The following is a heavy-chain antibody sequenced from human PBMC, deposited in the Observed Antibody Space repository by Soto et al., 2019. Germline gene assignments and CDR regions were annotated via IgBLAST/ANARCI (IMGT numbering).Heavy chain of an antibody. Sequence: QVQLVQSGAEVKKPGASVKVSCKASGYTFTSYGISWVRQAPGQGLEWMGWISAYNGNTNYAQKLQGRVTMTTDTATSAAYMELRSLRSDDTAVYYCARDRFDVGATNWFDPWGQGTLVTVSS. D-gene: IGHD1-26*01. CDR2: ISAYNGNT. CDR1: GYTFTSYG. J-gene: IGHJ5*02. CDR3: ARDRFDVGATNWFDP. V-gene: IGHV1-18*01.